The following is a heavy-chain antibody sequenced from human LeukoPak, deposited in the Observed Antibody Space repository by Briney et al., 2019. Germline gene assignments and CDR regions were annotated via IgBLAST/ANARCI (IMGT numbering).Heavy chain of an antibody. J-gene: IGHJ6*03. D-gene: IGHD6-19*01. V-gene: IGHV7-4-1*02. CDR3: ARDQAVAGLYYDYMDV. CDR2: INTNTGNP. Sequence: ASVKVSCKASGYTFTSYAMNWVRQAPGQGLEWMGWINTNTGNPTYAQGFTGRFVFSLDTSVSTACLQISSLKAEDTAVYYCARDQAVAGLYYDYMDVWGKGTTVTVSS. CDR1: GYTFTSYA.